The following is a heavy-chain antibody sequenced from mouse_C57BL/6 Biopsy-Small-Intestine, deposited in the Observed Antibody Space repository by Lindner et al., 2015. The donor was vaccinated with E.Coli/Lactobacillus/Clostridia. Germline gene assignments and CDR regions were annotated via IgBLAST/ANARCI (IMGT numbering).Heavy chain of an antibody. CDR3: ARYGVRWWYFDV. CDR2: IRNKANGYTT. CDR1: GFTFTDYY. V-gene: IGHV7-3*01. Sequence: VQLQESGGGLVQPGGSLSLSCAASGFTFTDYYMSWVRQPPGKALEWLGFIRNKANGYTTEYSASVKGRFTISRDNSQSILYLQMNALRAEDSATYYCARYGVRWWYFDVWDTGTTVTVSS. J-gene: IGHJ1*03. D-gene: IGHD1-1*01.